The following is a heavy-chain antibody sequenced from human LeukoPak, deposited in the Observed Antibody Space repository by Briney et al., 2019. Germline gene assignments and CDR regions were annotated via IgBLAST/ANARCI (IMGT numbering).Heavy chain of an antibody. CDR1: GFTVSSSY. CDR2: IYTGGST. J-gene: IGHJ6*03. D-gene: IGHD2-15*01. Sequence: GGSLRLSCAASGFTVSSSYVSWVRQAPGKGLEWVSVIYTGGSTYYADSVKGRFTISRDNSKNTLYLQMNSLRAEDTAVYYCATDQYCSGGSCYSGYMDVWGKGTTVTVSS. V-gene: IGHV3-66*01. CDR3: ATDQYCSGGSCYSGYMDV.